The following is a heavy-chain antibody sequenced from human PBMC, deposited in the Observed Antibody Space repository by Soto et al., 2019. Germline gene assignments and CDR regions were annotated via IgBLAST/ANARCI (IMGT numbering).Heavy chain of an antibody. CDR2: IYPRDSDT. D-gene: IGHD2-15*01. V-gene: IGHV5-51*01. CDR3: ARQTPAGLQRWFDY. CDR1: GYSFATYW. Sequence: EVQLVQSGAEVNKPGESLKISCKASGYSFATYWIGWVRQMPGKGLEWMGIIYPRDSDTRYSPSFQGQVTISADKSISTAYLQWSSLKASDTAMYYCARQTPAGLQRWFDYWGQGTLVTVSS. J-gene: IGHJ4*02.